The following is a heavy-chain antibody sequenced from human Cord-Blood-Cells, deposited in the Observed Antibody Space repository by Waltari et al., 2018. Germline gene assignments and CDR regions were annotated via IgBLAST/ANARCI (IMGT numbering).Heavy chain of an antibody. Sequence: AASGFTFSKAWMSWVRQAPVKGLEWVGRIKSKTDGGTTDYAAPVKGRFTNSIDYSKNTLYLQMNSLKTEDAAVYYCTTLENDYGDYGDAVDIWGQGTMVTVSS. CDR3: TTLENDYGDYGDAVDI. CDR1: GFTFSKAW. CDR2: IKSKTDGGTT. D-gene: IGHD4-17*01. J-gene: IGHJ3*02. V-gene: IGHV3-15*01.